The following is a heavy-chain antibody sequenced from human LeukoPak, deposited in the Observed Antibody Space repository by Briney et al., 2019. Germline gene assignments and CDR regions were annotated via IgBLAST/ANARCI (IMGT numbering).Heavy chain of an antibody. CDR1: GYTFTTYY. Sequence: ASVKVSCKASGYTFTTYYMNWVRQPPGQGLEWMGVINPSGGRTTYAQKFQGRVTMSRDTSTSTVYMELSSLRSEDTAVYYCARGMTTVTAETALGFWGQGTLVTVSS. D-gene: IGHD4-17*01. CDR3: ARGMTTVTAETALGF. J-gene: IGHJ4*02. V-gene: IGHV1-46*01. CDR2: INPSGGRT.